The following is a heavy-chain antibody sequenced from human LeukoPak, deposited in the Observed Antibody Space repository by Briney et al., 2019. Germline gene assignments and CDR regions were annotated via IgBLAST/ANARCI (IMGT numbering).Heavy chain of an antibody. CDR2: IYYSGST. CDR1: GGSISSSSYY. V-gene: IGHV4-39*07. J-gene: IGHJ5*02. D-gene: IGHD2-15*01. CDR3: ARFLLRAASWFDP. Sequence: SETLSLTCTVSGGSISSSSYYWGWIRQPPGKGLEWIGSIYYSGSTYYNPSLKSRVTISVDTSKNQFSLKLSSVTAADTAVYYCARFLLRAASWFDPWGQGTLVTVSS.